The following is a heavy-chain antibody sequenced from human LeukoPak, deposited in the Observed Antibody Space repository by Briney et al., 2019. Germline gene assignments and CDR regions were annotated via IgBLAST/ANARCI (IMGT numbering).Heavy chain of an antibody. J-gene: IGHJ6*03. CDR3: ARGGYYYYYMDV. V-gene: IGHV4-34*01. CDR2: INHSGST. CDR1: GGSFSGYY. Sequence: SETLSLTCAVYGGSFSGYYWSWIRQPPGKGLEWIGEINHSGSTNYNPSLKSRVTISVDTSKNQFSLKLSSVTAADTAVYYCARGGYYYYYMDVWGKGTTVTVSS.